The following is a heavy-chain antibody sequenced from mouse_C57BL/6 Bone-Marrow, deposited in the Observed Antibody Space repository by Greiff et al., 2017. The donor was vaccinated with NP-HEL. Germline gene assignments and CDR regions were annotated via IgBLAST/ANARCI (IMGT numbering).Heavy chain of an antibody. V-gene: IGHV1-64*01. D-gene: IGHD2-4*01. Sequence: QVQLQQPGAELVKPGASVKLSCKASGYSFTSYWMHWVKQRPGQGLEWIGMIHPNSGSTNYNEKFKSKATLTVDHSSSTAYMQLSSLTSVDSADNYCATDYDRENYWGQGTTLTVSS. J-gene: IGHJ2*01. CDR3: ATDYDRENY. CDR2: IHPNSGST. CDR1: GYSFTSYW.